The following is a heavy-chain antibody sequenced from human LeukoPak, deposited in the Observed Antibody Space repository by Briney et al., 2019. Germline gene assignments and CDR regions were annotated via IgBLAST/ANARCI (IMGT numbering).Heavy chain of an antibody. D-gene: IGHD2-15*01. J-gene: IGHJ4*02. CDR2: IVVGSGNT. CDR3: ARDRSTVTGHCTGDNCYAELG. Sequence: SVKVSCKASGFTFTSSAVQWVRQARGQRLEWIGWIVVGSGNTNYAQKFQERVTITRDMSTSTAYMELSSLRSEDTAVYYCARDRSTVTGHCTGDNCYAELGRGQGTQVIVSS. V-gene: IGHV1-58*01. CDR1: GFTFTSSA.